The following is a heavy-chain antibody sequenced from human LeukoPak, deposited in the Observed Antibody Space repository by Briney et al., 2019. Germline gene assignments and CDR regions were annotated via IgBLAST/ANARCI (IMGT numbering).Heavy chain of an antibody. V-gene: IGHV3-11*01. D-gene: IGHD6-13*01. CDR3: ARVGSNWYWLDP. CDR1: GFTFSDYY. CDR2: IADSGTTM. Sequence: NSGGSLRLSCAASGFTFSDYYMTWIRQAPGKGLKWISYIADSGTTMYYADSVKGCFTISRDNAKDSLYLQMNSLRVEDTAMYYCARVGSNWYWLDPWGQGTLVSVSS. J-gene: IGHJ5*02.